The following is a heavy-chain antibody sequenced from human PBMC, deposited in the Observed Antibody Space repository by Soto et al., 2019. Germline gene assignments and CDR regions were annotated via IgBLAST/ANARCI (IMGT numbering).Heavy chain of an antibody. V-gene: IGHV3-33*01. CDR2: IWYDGSNK. J-gene: IGHJ3*02. CDR1: EFTFSNYG. CDR3: ARGSSANAFDI. Sequence: QVQLMESGGGVVQPGRSLRLSCAASEFTFSNYGMHWVRQAPGKGLEWVALIWYDGSNKYYADSVKGRFTISRDNSTNTLYLQMSSLRVEDTAVYYCARGSSANAFDIWGQGTMVTVSS. D-gene: IGHD3-22*01.